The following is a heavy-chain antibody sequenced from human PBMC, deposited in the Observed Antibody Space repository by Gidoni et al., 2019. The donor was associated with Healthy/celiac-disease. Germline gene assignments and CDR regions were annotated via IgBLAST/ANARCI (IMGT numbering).Heavy chain of an antibody. V-gene: IGHV3-73*02. Sequence: EVQLVESGGGLVQPGGSLKLSCAASGFTFSGPAMHWVRQASGKGLEWVGRIRSKANSYATAHAASVKGRFTIARDDSKNTAYLQMNSLKTEDTAVYYCTRLYSSSWFFENWFDPWGQGTLVTVSS. D-gene: IGHD6-13*01. CDR3: TRLYSSSWFFENWFDP. CDR1: GFTFSGPA. CDR2: IRSKANSYAT. J-gene: IGHJ5*02.